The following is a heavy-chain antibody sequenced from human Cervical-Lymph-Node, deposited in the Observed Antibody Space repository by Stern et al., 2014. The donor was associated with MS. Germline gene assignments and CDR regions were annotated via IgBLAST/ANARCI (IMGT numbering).Heavy chain of an antibody. CDR3: TRAVGGVGRE. CDR1: GYTFTNYY. CDR2: INPNGSVT. D-gene: IGHD3-16*01. Sequence: VQLEESGPEVKKPGASVMVSCKTSGYTFTNYYIHWVRQAPGQGLEWMGIINPNGSVTASAQKFQGRLTMTRDTSTTTVYMRLINLTSEDTAMYYCTRAVGGVGREWGQGTLVFVSS. V-gene: IGHV1-46*01. J-gene: IGHJ4*02.